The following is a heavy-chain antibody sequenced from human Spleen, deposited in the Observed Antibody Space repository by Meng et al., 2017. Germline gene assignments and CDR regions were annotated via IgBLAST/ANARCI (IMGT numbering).Heavy chain of an antibody. CDR1: GFTFGDYA. J-gene: IGHJ4*02. V-gene: IGHV3-49*04. CDR3: TRDQAWFGELAGIDY. D-gene: IGHD3-10*01. CDR2: IRSKAYGGTT. Sequence: GGSLRLSCTASGFTFGDYAMSWVRQAPGKGLEWVGFIRSKAYGGTTEYAASVKGRFTISRDDSKSIAYLQMNSLKTEDTAVYYCTRDQAWFGELAGIDYWGQGTLVTVSS.